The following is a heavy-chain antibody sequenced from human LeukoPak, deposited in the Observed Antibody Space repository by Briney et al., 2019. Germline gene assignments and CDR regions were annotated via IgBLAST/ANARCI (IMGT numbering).Heavy chain of an antibody. J-gene: IGHJ4*02. D-gene: IGHD6-13*01. CDR3: AKTPDSSSWYYFDY. Sequence: GGSLRLSCAASGFTFDDYAMSWVRQAPGKGLEWVSGISGSGGRTYYADSVKGRFTISRDNSKNTLYLQMNSLRAEDTAAYYCAKTPDSSSWYYFDYWGQGTLVTVSS. V-gene: IGHV3-23*01. CDR2: ISGSGGRT. CDR1: GFTFDDYA.